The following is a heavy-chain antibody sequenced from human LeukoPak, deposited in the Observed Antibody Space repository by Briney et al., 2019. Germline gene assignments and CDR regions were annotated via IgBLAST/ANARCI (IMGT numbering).Heavy chain of an antibody. V-gene: IGHV4-61*02. Sequence: PSETLSLTYTVSGGSISSGSYYWSWIRQPAGKGLEWIGRIYTSGSTNYNPSLKSRVTISVDTSKNQFSLKLSSVTAADTAVYYCAREYSSSSGPHFDYWGQGTLVTVSS. CDR3: AREYSSSSGPHFDY. CDR1: GGSISSGSYY. CDR2: IYTSGST. D-gene: IGHD6-6*01. J-gene: IGHJ4*02.